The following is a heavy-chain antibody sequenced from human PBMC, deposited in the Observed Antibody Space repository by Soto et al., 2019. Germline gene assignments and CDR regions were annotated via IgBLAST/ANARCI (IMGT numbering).Heavy chain of an antibody. J-gene: IGHJ6*02. Sequence: VGSLRLSCAASGFTFSSYAMSWVRQAPGKGLEWVSAISGSGGSTYYADSVKGRFTISRDNSKNTLYLQMNSLRAEDTAVYYCAKDFLRFYYGSGAPDDGMDFWGQRTSDIGSS. CDR2: ISGSGGST. V-gene: IGHV3-23*01. CDR1: GFTFSSYA. CDR3: AKDFLRFYYGSGAPDDGMDF. D-gene: IGHD3-10*01.